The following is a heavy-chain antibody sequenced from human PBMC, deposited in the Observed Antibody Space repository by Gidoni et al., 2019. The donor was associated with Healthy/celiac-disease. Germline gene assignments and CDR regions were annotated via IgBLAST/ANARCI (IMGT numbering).Heavy chain of an antibody. J-gene: IGHJ5*02. D-gene: IGHD1-26*01. V-gene: IGHV4-4*02. CDR3: AREWWELRYNWFDP. Sequence: QVQLQESGPGLVKPSGTLSLTCAVSGGSLSSSNWWSWVRPPPGKGLEWIGEVYHIGSTNYNPSLKSRVTISVDKSKNQFSLKLSSVTAADTAVYYCAREWWELRYNWFDPWGQGTLVTVSS. CDR2: VYHIGST. CDR1: GGSLSSSNW.